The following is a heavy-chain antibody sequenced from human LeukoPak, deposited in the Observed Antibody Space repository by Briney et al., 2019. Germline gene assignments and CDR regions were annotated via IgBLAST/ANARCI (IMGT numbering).Heavy chain of an antibody. D-gene: IGHD2-2*01. CDR1: GGSISSGSYY. CDR3: ARGGSSSTSLLSAY. CDR2: IYTSGST. J-gene: IGHJ4*02. V-gene: IGHV4-61*02. Sequence: SETLSLTCTVSGGSISSGSYYWSWIRQPAGKGLEWIGRIYTSGSTNYNPSRKSRVTMSVDTSKNQFSLKLSSVTAADTAVYYCARGGSSSTSLLSAYWGQGTLVTVSS.